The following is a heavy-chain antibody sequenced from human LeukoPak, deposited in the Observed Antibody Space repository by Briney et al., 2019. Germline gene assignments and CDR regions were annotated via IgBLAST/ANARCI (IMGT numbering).Heavy chain of an antibody. V-gene: IGHV1-24*01. CDR3: ARPGEMATLDAFDI. CDR1: GYTLTELS. Sequence: ASVKVSCKVSGYTLTELSMHWVRQAPGKGLEWMGGFDPEDGETIYAQKFQGRVTMTRDTSTSTVYMELSSLRSEDTAVYYCARPGEMATLDAFDIWGQGTMVTVSS. D-gene: IGHD5-24*01. J-gene: IGHJ3*02. CDR2: FDPEDGET.